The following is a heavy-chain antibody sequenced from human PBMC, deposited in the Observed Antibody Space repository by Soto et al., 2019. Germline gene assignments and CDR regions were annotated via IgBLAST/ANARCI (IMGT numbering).Heavy chain of an antibody. CDR2: FDPEDGET. Sequence: SVKVSCKVSGYTLTELSMHWVRQAPGKGLEWMGGFDPEDGETIYAQKFQGRVTMTEDTSTDTAYMELSSLRSEDTAVYYCATALSDFWSGYYLGPNWFDPWGQGTLVTVSS. CDR1: GYTLTELS. J-gene: IGHJ5*02. D-gene: IGHD3-3*01. CDR3: ATALSDFWSGYYLGPNWFDP. V-gene: IGHV1-24*01.